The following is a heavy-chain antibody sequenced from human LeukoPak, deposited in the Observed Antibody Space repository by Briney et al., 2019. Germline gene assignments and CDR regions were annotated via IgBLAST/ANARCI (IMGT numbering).Heavy chain of an antibody. J-gene: IGHJ4*02. CDR3: AKDPRYSGSYFAY. CDR1: GFTFSSYA. CDR2: ISGSGGST. V-gene: IGHV3-23*01. D-gene: IGHD1-26*01. Sequence: SGGSLRLSCAASGFTFSSYAMHWVRQAPGKGLEWVSAISGSGGSTYYADSVKGRFTISRDNSKNTLYMQMNSLRAEDTAVYYCAKDPRYSGSYFAYWGQGTLVTVSS.